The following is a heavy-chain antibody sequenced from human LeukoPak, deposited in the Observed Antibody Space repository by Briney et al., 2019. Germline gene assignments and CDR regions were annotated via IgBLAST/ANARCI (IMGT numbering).Heavy chain of an antibody. CDR2: IYPSGGAT. J-gene: IGHJ4*02. CDR1: RYIFTTYY. D-gene: IGHD1-26*01. CDR3: ARSTSYSGRPLYYFDS. Sequence: GASVKISCKASRYIFTTYYLYWVRQAPGQGLDWMGIIYPSGGATNYAQKFQGRITLTRDTSTSTVYMELNSLRSEDTAVYYCARSTSYSGRPLYYFDSWGQGTLVTVSS. V-gene: IGHV1-46*01.